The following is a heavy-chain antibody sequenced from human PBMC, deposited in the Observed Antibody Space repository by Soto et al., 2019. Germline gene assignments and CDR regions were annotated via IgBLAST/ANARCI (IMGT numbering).Heavy chain of an antibody. J-gene: IGHJ6*02. V-gene: IGHV3-21*01. CDR1: GFTFSDYN. Sequence: GGSLRLSCVASGFTFSDYNMNWLRQTPGKGLEWVSSIASRSNYIYYADSLKGRFTVSRDNARNSLYLQVDNLRAEDTAVYYCARNRRIAVEMDVWGQGTTVTVSS. CDR3: ARNRRIAVEMDV. CDR2: IASRSNYI. D-gene: IGHD2-21*01.